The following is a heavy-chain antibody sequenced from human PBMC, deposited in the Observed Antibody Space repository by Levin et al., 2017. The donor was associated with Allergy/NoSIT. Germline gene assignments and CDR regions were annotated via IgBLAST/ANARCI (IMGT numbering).Heavy chain of an antibody. CDR1: GDRVSTKSAA. V-gene: IGHV6-1*01. D-gene: IGHD1-7*01. J-gene: IGHJ6*02. Sequence: SQTLSLTCAISGDRVSTKSAAWNWIRQSPSRGLEWLGRTYYRSKWSNDYAVSVKSRISVNPDTSKNQFSLQLKSVTPEDTAVYYCVRNSGGDLDGWGQGTTVTVSS. CDR2: TYYRSKWSN. CDR3: VRNSGGDLDG.